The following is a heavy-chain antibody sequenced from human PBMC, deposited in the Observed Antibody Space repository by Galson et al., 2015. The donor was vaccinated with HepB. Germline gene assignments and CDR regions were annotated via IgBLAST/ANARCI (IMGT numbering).Heavy chain of an antibody. V-gene: IGHV3-53*04. CDR1: GFTVSSNY. J-gene: IGHJ4*02. CDR3: ARGPRYYYDSSGPGYFDY. D-gene: IGHD3-22*01. Sequence: SLRLSCAASGFTVSSNYMSWVRQAPGKGLEWVSIIYSGTSTYYADSERGRFTISRHNFKNTLYLQMNSLRAEDTAVYYCARGPRYYYDSSGPGYFDYWGQGTLVTVSS. CDR2: IYSGTST.